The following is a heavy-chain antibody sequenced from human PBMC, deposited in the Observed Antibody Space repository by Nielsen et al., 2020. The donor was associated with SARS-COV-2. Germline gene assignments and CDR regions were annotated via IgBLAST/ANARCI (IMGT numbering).Heavy chain of an antibody. D-gene: IGHD2-8*01. J-gene: IGHJ6*02. CDR1: GFTFSTYW. V-gene: IGHV3-74*01. Sequence: GESLKISCAASGFTFSTYWMHWVRQAPGKGLVWVARINNDGSVTNYGDSVKGRFTISRDNFKNTLDLQLNSLRAEDTAVYYCANTLSRACINGVCFRGGAYSYYGMDVWGQGTTVTVSS. CDR3: ANTLSRACINGVCFRGGAYSYYGMDV. CDR2: INNDGSVT.